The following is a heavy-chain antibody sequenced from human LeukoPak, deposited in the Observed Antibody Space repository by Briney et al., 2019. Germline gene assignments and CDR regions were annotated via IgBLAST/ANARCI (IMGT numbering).Heavy chain of an antibody. CDR2: INPDTGAT. CDR1: GYTFTGYY. J-gene: IGHJ4*02. D-gene: IGHD3-9*01. V-gene: IGHV1-2*02. Sequence: GASVKVSCKASGYTFTGYYLHWVRQAPGQGLEWMGWINPDTGATNYAQKSQGRVTMTRDTSISTAYMELSSLISDDTAFYYCTRNYDILTAEIDYWGQGTLVTVSS. CDR3: TRNYDILTAEIDY.